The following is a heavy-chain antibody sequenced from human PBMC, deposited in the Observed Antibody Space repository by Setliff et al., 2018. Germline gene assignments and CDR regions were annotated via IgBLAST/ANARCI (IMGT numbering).Heavy chain of an antibody. D-gene: IGHD4-4*01. Sequence: SETLSLTCSVSDDSIYSDYYFWGWIRQPPRKGLEWIGTISSSGTSKYNSSLGGRATLSIDVPERQFALRLSSVTDADTAVYFCAREGRWDYSYPIYWGQGIRVTVSS. J-gene: IGHJ4*02. V-gene: IGHV4-39*01. CDR2: ISSSGTS. CDR3: AREGRWDYSYPIY. CDR1: DDSIYSDYYF.